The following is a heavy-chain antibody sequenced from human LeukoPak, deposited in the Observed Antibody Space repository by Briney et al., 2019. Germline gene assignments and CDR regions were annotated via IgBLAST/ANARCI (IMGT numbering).Heavy chain of an antibody. Sequence: ASVKVSCKASGYTFSDYYIHWVRQAPGQGLEWMGWINPNSGGTNYAQKFQGRVTMTRDTSISTAYIELSRLRSDDTAVYYCARDLLDSSGWYLAFDIWGQGTMVTVSS. D-gene: IGHD6-19*01. J-gene: IGHJ3*02. CDR2: INPNSGGT. V-gene: IGHV1-2*02. CDR3: ARDLLDSSGWYLAFDI. CDR1: GYTFSDYY.